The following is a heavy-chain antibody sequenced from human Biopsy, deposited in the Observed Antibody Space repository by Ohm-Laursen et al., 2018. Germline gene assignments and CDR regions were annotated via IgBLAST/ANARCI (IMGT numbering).Heavy chain of an antibody. D-gene: IGHD3-3*01. CDR1: GFTFSSNA. J-gene: IGHJ5*02. CDR3: ARDLYDFCGGCPFDP. Sequence: SLRLSCAASGFTFSSNAMSWVRQAPGKGPECVSVINGSGGSTYYADPVKGRFTISRDNSRNTLYLQMNSLRADDTAMYYCARDLYDFCGGCPFDPWGQGTLVTVSP. CDR2: INGSGGST. V-gene: IGHV3-23*01.